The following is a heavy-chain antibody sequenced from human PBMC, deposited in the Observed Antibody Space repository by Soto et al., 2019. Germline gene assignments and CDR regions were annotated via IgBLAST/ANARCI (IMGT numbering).Heavy chain of an antibody. J-gene: IGHJ4*02. D-gene: IGHD2-2*01. CDR2: INHSGST. V-gene: IGHV4-34*01. Sequence: SETLSLTCAVYGGSFSGYYWSWIRQPPGKGLEWIGEINHSGSTNYNPSLKSRVTISVDTSKNQFSLKLSSVTAADTAVYYCARGTNHPHPKKDIVVVPAAIPYFDYWGQGTLVTVSS. CDR3: ARGTNHPHPKKDIVVVPAAIPYFDY. CDR1: GGSFSGYY.